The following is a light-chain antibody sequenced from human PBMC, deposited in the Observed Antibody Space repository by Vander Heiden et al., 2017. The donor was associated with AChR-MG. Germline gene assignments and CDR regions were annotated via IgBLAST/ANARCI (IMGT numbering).Light chain of an antibody. J-gene: IGLJ2*01. V-gene: IGLV6-57*03. CDR1: GSSIASNY. CDR3: QSYADTNHGV. CDR2: EYN. Sequence: NFVLTQHHAVSSSPGKTVTISCTRSGSSIASNYVQWYQHRPGSAPTTVIFEYNHSPSGVPDRFSGSIDSSSNSASLIISGLKTEDEADYYCQSYADTNHGVFGGGTKLTVL.